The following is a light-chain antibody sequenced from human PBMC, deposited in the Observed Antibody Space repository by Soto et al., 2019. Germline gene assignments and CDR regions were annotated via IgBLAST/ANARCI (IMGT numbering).Light chain of an antibody. CDR3: SSYTTRSTLV. CDR2: DVT. Sequence: QSVLTQPASVSGSPGQSITISCTGTSSDVGAYDFVSWYQHYPGKAPKLVTFDVTHRPPGISDRFSGSKSANTASLTICGLQAEDEAFYYCSSYTTRSTLVFGGGTKLNVL. J-gene: IGLJ2*01. CDR1: SSDVGAYDF. V-gene: IGLV2-14*01.